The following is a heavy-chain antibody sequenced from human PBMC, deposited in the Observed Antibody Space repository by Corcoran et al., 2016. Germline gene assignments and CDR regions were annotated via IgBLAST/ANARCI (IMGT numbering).Heavy chain of an antibody. CDR1: GGSISSSSYY. CDR2: IYYSGST. CDR3: ARPMGGGDDGFDY. D-gene: IGHD2-21*02. J-gene: IGHJ4*02. Sequence: QLQLQESGPGLVKPSETLSLTCTVSGGSISSSSYYWGWIRQPPGKGLEWIGSIYYSGSTYYNPSLKSRVTISVDTSKNQFSLKLRSVTAADTAVYYCARPMGGGDDGFDYWGQGTLVTVSS. V-gene: IGHV4-39*01.